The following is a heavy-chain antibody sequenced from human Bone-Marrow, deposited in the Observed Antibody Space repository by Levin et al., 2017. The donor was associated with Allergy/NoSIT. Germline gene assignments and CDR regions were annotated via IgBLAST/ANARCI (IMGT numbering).Heavy chain of an antibody. Sequence: ASVKVSCRASGYTFTGYNIHWVRQAPGQGLEWMGWINPNSGGTNLAQKFQGRVTMTRDTSISTAYMELSRLRSDDTAVYYCAREGTSGHWGQGTLVTVSS. CDR1: GYTFTGYN. J-gene: IGHJ4*02. CDR3: AREGTSGH. D-gene: IGHD1-7*01. CDR2: INPNSGGT. V-gene: IGHV1-2*02.